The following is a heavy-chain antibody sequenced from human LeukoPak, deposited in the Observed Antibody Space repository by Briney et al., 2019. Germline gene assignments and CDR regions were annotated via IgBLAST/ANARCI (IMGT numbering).Heavy chain of an antibody. CDR1: GYTFTSYG. CDR3: ARVHTIFGVVIIRYFDY. CDR2: ISAYNGNT. J-gene: IGHJ4*02. V-gene: IGHV1-18*01. Sequence: ASVKVSCKASGYTFTSYGISWVRQAPGQGLEWMGWISAYNGNTNYAQKLQGRVTMTTDTSTSTAYMELRSLRSDDTAVYYCARVHTIFGVVIIRYFDYWGQGTLVTVSS. D-gene: IGHD3-3*01.